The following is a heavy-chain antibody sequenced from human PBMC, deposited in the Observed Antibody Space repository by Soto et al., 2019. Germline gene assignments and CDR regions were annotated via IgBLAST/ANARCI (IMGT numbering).Heavy chain of an antibody. CDR1: GYTFTTYG. Sequence: QAQMVQSGAEVKKPGASVKFSCRTSGYTFTTYGVSWVREAPGHGLEWMGWISGYNGDITSSGRLQGRLTMTTDTPTSTSYMELRNLRPKDTADYLYARDVGLLTLCSTTSCYVATWGQGTRVPVSS. CDR3: ARDVGLLTLCSTTSCYVAT. V-gene: IGHV1-18*01. CDR2: ISGYNGDI. J-gene: IGHJ5*02. D-gene: IGHD2-2*01.